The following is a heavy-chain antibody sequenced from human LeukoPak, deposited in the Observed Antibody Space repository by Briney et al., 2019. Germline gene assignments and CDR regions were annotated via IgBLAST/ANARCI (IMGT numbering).Heavy chain of an antibody. CDR2: IKTDGSRT. Sequence: PGGSLRLSCAASGFTLSTYWMGWVRQAPGKGLVWFSRIKTDGSRTTYADSVKGRFTISRDNAKNTLYLQMNSLRAEDTAVYYCARDQGGFYYDRSGYDYWGQGTLVTVSS. J-gene: IGHJ4*02. V-gene: IGHV3-74*01. CDR3: ARDQGGFYYDRSGYDY. CDR1: GFTLSTYW. D-gene: IGHD3-22*01.